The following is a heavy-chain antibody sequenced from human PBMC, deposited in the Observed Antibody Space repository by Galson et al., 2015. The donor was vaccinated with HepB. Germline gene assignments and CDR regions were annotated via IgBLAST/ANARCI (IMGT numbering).Heavy chain of an antibody. V-gene: IGHV3-23*01. J-gene: IGHJ4*02. CDR2: VFHDGGNA. CDR1: GFTFGDYD. D-gene: IGHD5-24*01. CDR3: AKDCVRDGRWSYDY. Sequence: CAAAGFTFGDYDESWFRQAPGAGLEWDAAVFHDGGNAFYADSVKGRFTIYRANAKNTLFLQMNGLRAEDTAIYYCAKDCVRDGRWSYDYWGQGTLVTVSS.